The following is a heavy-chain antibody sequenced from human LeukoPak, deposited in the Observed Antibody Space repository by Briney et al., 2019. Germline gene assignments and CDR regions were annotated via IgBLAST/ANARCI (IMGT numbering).Heavy chain of an antibody. D-gene: IGHD2-2*01. Sequence: GRSLRLSCAASGFTFSSYGMHWVRQAPGKGLGWVAVIWYDGSNKYYADSVKGRFTISRDNSKNTLYLQMNSLRAEDTAVYYCARGTAGCSSTSCYYYYGMDVWGQGTTVTVSS. V-gene: IGHV3-33*01. CDR1: GFTFSSYG. CDR2: IWYDGSNK. J-gene: IGHJ6*02. CDR3: ARGTAGCSSTSCYYYYGMDV.